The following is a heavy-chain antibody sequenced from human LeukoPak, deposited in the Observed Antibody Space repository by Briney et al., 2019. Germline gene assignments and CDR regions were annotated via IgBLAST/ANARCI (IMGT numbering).Heavy chain of an antibody. CDR1: GFTLSSYA. CDR3: AKAPVTTCSGAYCYPFDH. D-gene: IGHD2-15*01. J-gene: IGHJ4*02. Sequence: GGSLRLSCAASGFTLSSYAMSWVRQGPGKGLEWVSAISVSGNTYHADSVKGRFTISRDSSKNTLYLQMNSLRAGDAAVYYCAKAPVTTCSGAYCYPFDHWSQGTLVTVSS. CDR2: ISVSGNT. V-gene: IGHV3-23*01.